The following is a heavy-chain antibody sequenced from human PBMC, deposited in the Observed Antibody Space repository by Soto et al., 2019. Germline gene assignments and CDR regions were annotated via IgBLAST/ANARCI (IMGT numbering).Heavy chain of an antibody. CDR3: AKELSGWHRGPAY. CDR1: GFTFSTYA. Sequence: GGSLRLSCAASGFTFSTYAMSWVRQAPGKGLEWVSAISGSGGTTYYAGSVKGRFTISRDNSRNTLYLQMNSLRAEDTAVYYCAKELSGWHRGPAYWGQGTLVTVSS. CDR2: ISGSGGTT. V-gene: IGHV3-23*01. J-gene: IGHJ4*02. D-gene: IGHD6-19*01.